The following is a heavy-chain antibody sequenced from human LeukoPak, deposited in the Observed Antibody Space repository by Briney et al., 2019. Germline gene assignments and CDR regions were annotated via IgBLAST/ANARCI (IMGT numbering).Heavy chain of an antibody. CDR2: INDSGRT. CDR3: ARRWNYGRNYYIDV. CDR1: GGSFNNYY. J-gene: IGHJ6*03. Sequence: SETLSLTCAVYGGSFNNYYWSWIRQTPGKGMEWIGEINDSGRTNYNPSLMSRVTVSVDTSKNQFSLRLTSVTATDTAVYYCARRWNYGRNYYIDVWGKGATVSVSS. D-gene: IGHD1-7*01. V-gene: IGHV4-34*01.